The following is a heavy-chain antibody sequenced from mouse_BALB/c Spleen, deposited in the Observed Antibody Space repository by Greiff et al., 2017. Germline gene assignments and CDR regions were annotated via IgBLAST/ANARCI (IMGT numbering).Heavy chain of an antibody. Sequence: EVQVVESGGGLVQPGGSMKLSCVASGFTFSNYWMNWVRQSPEKGLEWVAEIRLKSNNYATHYAESVKGRFTISRDDSKSSVYLQMNNLRAEDTGIYYCTRILYDYDGDWYFDVWGAGTTVTVSS. CDR1: GFTFSNYW. CDR2: IRLKSNNYAT. CDR3: TRILYDYDGDWYFDV. V-gene: IGHV6-6*02. J-gene: IGHJ1*01. D-gene: IGHD2-4*01.